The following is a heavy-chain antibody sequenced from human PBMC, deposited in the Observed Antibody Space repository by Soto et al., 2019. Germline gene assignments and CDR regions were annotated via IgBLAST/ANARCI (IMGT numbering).Heavy chain of an antibody. Sequence: QVQLVQSGAEVKKPGASVKVSCKASAGTFDTYSIMWVRQAPGQGLEWMGRTIPAIDLINYAQKFQGRFTITVDKSTTTVYMELRSLRYEDTAIYYCARTGSFDYWCQGTLVTVSS. V-gene: IGHV1-69*02. CDR2: TIPAIDLI. J-gene: IGHJ4*02. D-gene: IGHD3-10*01. CDR3: ARTGSFDY. CDR1: AGTFDTYS.